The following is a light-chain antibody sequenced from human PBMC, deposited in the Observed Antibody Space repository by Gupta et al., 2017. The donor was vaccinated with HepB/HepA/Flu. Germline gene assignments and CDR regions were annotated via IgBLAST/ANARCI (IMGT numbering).Light chain of an antibody. Sequence: EIVLTQSPSTLSLSPGERATLSCRASQSVSSYLAWYKQKPGQAPRLLIYDASNRATGIPAGCSGSGSGTDFTLTISSLEPEDFAVYYCQQRSNWPPRVTFGPGTKVDIK. CDR1: QSVSSY. CDR2: DAS. J-gene: IGKJ3*01. V-gene: IGKV3-11*01. CDR3: QQRSNWPPRVT.